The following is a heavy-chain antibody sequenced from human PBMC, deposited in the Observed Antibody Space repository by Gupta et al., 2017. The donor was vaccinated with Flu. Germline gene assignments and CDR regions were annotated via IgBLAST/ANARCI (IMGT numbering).Heavy chain of an antibody. D-gene: IGHD1-1*01. CDR2: IIPFFSTA. CDR3: ARYATGREFSAFDI. CDR1: GGTFSNSA. V-gene: IGHV1-69*01. Sequence: QVQLMQSGAEVKKTGSSVTVSCKASGGTFSNSAISWVRQAPGQGLEWMGGIIPFFSTANYAHKFRGRITITVADSSRTAYMELSSLRPEDTAMYFCARYATGREFSAFDIWGQGTKVTVSS. J-gene: IGHJ3*02.